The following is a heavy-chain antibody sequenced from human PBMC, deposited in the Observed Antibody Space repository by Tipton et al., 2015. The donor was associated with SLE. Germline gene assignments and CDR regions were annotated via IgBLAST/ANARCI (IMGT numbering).Heavy chain of an antibody. D-gene: IGHD6-6*01. CDR1: GGSIRSSSYY. V-gene: IGHV4-39*07. CDR3: ARPPSYISPSEVLFDS. J-gene: IGHJ4*02. Sequence: TLSLTCTVSGGSIRSSSYYWGCIRQSHVKGLEWFGFTFSSAITYYNPSLRSRGTISIDTSKNQFSLHLTSVTAADTAVYYCARPPSYISPSEVLFDSWGQGMLVTVSS. CDR2: TFSSAIT.